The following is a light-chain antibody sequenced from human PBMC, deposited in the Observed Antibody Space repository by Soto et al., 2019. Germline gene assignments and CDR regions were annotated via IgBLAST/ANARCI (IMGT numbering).Light chain of an antibody. Sequence: EIVLTQSPGTLSLSPGERATLSCRASQSVSNNYLAWYQQKPGQAPRLLIYDASNRATGIPARFSGSGSGTDFTLTISSLEPEDFAVYFCQVYGSSSKTFGQGTKVDIK. CDR1: QSVSNNY. J-gene: IGKJ1*01. CDR3: QVYGSSSKT. V-gene: IGKV3-20*01. CDR2: DAS.